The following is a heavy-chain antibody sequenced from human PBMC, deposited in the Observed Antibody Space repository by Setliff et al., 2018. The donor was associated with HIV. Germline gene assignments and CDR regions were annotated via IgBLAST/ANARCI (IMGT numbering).Heavy chain of an antibody. D-gene: IGHD1-26*01. CDR2: ISSSSSYI. CDR3: ARRPRVGATTAVDY. Sequence: GGSLRLSCAASGFTFSTYSMNWVRQAPGKGLECVSSISSSSSYIHYADSVKGRFTVSRDNAKNSLYLQMNSLRAEDTAVYYCARRPRVGATTAVDYWGQGTLVTVSS. CDR1: GFTFSTYS. J-gene: IGHJ4*02. V-gene: IGHV3-21*01.